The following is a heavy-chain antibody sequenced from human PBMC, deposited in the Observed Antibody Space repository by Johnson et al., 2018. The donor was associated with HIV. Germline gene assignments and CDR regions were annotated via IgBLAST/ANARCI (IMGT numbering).Heavy chain of an antibody. J-gene: IGHJ3*02. CDR2: ISSSGSTI. CDR3: ARDSTPWGGDYVGYGFDI. V-gene: IGHV3-11*04. D-gene: IGHD4-17*01. CDR1: GFVFSDSH. Sequence: QVQLVESGGDLVKPGGSLRVSCLASGFVFSDSHMSWIRQAPGKGLEWISYISSSGSTIYYADSVKGRFTISRDNAKNSLYLQMNRLRAEDTAVYYCARDSTPWGGDYVGYGFDIWGQGTMVTVSS.